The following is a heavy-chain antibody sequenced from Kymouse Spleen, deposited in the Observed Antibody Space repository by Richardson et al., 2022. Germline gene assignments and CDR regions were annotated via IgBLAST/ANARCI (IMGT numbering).Heavy chain of an antibody. D-gene: IGHD6-6*01. CDR2: INHSGST. CDR1: GGSFSGYY. CDR3: ARGRIAARPGVNWFDP. Sequence: QVQLQQWGAGLLKPSETLSLTCAVYGGSFSGYYWSWIRQPPGKGLEWIGEINHSGSTNYNPSLKSRVTISVDTSKNQFSLKLSSVTAADTAVYYCARGRIAARPGVNWFDPWGQGTLVTVSS. V-gene: IGHV4-34*01. J-gene: IGHJ5*02.